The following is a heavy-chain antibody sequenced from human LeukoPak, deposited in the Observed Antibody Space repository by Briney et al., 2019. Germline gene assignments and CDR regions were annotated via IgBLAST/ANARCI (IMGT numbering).Heavy chain of an antibody. J-gene: IGHJ2*01. D-gene: IGHD1-26*01. CDR2: IYYSGST. CDR1: GGSISSYY. Sequence: SETLSLTCTVSGGSISSYYWSWIRQPPGKGLEWIGYIYYSGSTYYNPSLKSRVTISVDTSKNQFSLKLSSVTAADTAIYYCARSPFVGGVGATSWYFDLWGRGALVTVSS. V-gene: IGHV4-59*08. CDR3: ARSPFVGGVGATSWYFDL.